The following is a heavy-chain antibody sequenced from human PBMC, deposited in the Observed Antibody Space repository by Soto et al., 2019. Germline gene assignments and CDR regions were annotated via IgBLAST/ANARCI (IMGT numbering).Heavy chain of an antibody. Sequence: EVQLVESGGGLVQPGGFLRLSCAASGFTFSSYWMSWVRQAPGKGLEWVANIKQDGSEKYYVDYVKGRFTISREKAKNSLYLQMNGLSAEDTVVYYCARDYGSSSDWYFDLWGRGTLVTVSS. CDR3: ARDYGSSSDWYFDL. J-gene: IGHJ2*01. CDR1: GFTFSSYW. V-gene: IGHV3-7*04. CDR2: IKQDGSEK. D-gene: IGHD6-13*01.